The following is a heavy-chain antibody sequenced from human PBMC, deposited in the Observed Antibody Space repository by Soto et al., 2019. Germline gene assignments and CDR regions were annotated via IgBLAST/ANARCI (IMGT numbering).Heavy chain of an antibody. Sequence: QVQLQESGPGLVKPSQTLSLTCTVSGGSISSGGYYWSWIRQHPGKGLERIGYIYYSGSTYYNPSLKSRVTISVDTSKNQCSLKLSSVTAADTAVYYCARTSYDSSGTAADPWGQGTLVTVSS. J-gene: IGHJ5*02. CDR3: ARTSYDSSGTAADP. CDR1: GGSISSGGYY. D-gene: IGHD3-22*01. V-gene: IGHV4-31*03. CDR2: IYYSGST.